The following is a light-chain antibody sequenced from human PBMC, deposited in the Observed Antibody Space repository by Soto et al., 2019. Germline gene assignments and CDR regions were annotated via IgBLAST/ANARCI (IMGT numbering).Light chain of an antibody. V-gene: IGLV2-14*01. CDR2: DVN. J-gene: IGLJ1*01. CDR3: SSYTSSSLYV. CDR1: NSDVGAYNY. Sequence: VLTQPASVSGSPGQSITISCTGTNSDVGAYNYVSWYQQHPDKAPKLMIYDVNNRPSGVSNRFSGSKSGNTASLTISALQAEDEADYYCSSYTSSSLYVFGTGTKVTVL.